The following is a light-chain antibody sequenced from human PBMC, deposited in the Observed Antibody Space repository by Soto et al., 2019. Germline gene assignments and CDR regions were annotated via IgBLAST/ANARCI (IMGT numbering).Light chain of an antibody. Sequence: QSALTQPASVSGSPGQSITISCTGTSSDVGGYNYVSWYQQHRGKAPKLMIYDVSNRPSGVSNRFSGSKSGNTASLTISGLQAEDEADYYCSSYTSSSIYVVFGGGTKLTVL. CDR2: DVS. CDR1: SSDVGGYNY. V-gene: IGLV2-14*01. J-gene: IGLJ2*01. CDR3: SSYTSSSIYVV.